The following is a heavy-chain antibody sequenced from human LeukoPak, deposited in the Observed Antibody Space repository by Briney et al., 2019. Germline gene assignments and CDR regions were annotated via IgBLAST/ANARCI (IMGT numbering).Heavy chain of an antibody. Sequence: PGGSLRLSCAASGFTFNSYAMNWVRQAPGKGLEWVSGISGGGGGTYYADSMKGRFTISRDNSKNTLYLQMNSLRVEDTAVYYCAKFFAPSGGASGWTWTIDNWGQGTLVIVSS. CDR3: AKFFAPSGGASGWTWTIDN. J-gene: IGHJ4*02. D-gene: IGHD6-25*01. CDR2: ISGGGGGT. V-gene: IGHV3-23*01. CDR1: GFTFNSYA.